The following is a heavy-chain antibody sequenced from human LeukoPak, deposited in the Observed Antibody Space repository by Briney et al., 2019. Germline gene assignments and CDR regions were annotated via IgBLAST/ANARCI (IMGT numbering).Heavy chain of an antibody. CDR1: GFSFSSYA. V-gene: IGHV4-39*01. CDR2: IYYSGDT. CDR3: ASYRGYSGYDYGFDY. D-gene: IGHD5-12*01. Sequence: GSLRLSCRASGFSFSSYAMTWIRQPPGKGLEWIGRIYYSGDTSYNPSLKSRVTISVDTSKNQFSLKLSSVTAADTAVYFCASYRGYSGYDYGFDYWGQGTLVTVSS. J-gene: IGHJ4*02.